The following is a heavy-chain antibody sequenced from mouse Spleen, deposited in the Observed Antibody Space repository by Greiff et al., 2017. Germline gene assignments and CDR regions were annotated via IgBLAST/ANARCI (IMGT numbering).Heavy chain of an antibody. V-gene: IGHV1-26*01. CDR3: ARGFGHYFDY. J-gene: IGHJ2*01. CDR1: GYTFTDYY. Sequence: VQLQQSGPELVKPGASVKISCKASGYTFTDYYMNWVKQSHGKSLEWIGDINPNNGGTSYNQKFKGKATLTVDKSSSTAYMELRSLTSEDSAVYYCARGFGHYFDYWGQGTTLTVSS. CDR2: INPNNGGT.